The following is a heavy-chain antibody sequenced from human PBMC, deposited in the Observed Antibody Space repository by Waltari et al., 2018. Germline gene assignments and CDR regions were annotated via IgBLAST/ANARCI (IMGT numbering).Heavy chain of an antibody. D-gene: IGHD6-19*01. V-gene: IGHV3-30*03. CDR2: TLKDETIK. Sequence: QVHLVESGGGVVQPGSSLRLSCVASGFSFGAYGMNGVRQAPGKGFEWLSFTLKDETIKSYGDSVKGRFTISRDNSRNTLYLQMDSLREDDTAVYYCARKGGRVAVAGMGYWGRGTLVTVSS. CDR1: GFSFGAYG. J-gene: IGHJ4*02. CDR3: ARKGGRVAVAGMGY.